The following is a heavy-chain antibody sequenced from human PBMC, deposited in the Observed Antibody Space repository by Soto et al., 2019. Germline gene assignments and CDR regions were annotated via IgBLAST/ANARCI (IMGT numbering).Heavy chain of an antibody. CDR2: IWYDGSIK. CDR1: GFTFNTYG. CDR3: ARIDCTGGSCRPYFCYAMDV. J-gene: IGHJ6*02. V-gene: IGHV3-33*01. D-gene: IGHD2-15*01. Sequence: PGGSLRLSCAASGFTFNTYGMHWVRQAPGKGLEWVAVIWYDGSIKYYTDSVKGRFTISRDNSKNTMYLQMNSLRAEDTAVYYCARIDCTGGSCRPYFCYAMDVWGQGTTVTVS.